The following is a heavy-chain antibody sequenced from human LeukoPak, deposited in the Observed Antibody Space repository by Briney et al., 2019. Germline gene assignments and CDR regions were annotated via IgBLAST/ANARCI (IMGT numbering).Heavy chain of an antibody. Sequence: PGGSLRHSCAASGFTFGDYAMHWVREAPGKGLEWVSGISWNSGSIGYADSVKGRFTISRDNAKNSLYLQMNSLRAEDTALYYCAQDTHSGSGSSAFDYWGQGTLVTVSS. V-gene: IGHV3-9*01. CDR1: GFTFGDYA. J-gene: IGHJ4*02. CDR2: ISWNSGSI. D-gene: IGHD3-10*01. CDR3: AQDTHSGSGSSAFDY.